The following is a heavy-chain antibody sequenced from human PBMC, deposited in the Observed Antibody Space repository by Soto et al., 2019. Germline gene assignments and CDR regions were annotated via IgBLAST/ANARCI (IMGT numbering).Heavy chain of an antibody. J-gene: IGHJ4*02. Sequence: GGSLRLSCAASGFTFSSYWMSWVRQAPGKGLEWVANIKQDGSEKYYVDSVKGRFTISRDNAKNSLYLQMNSLRAEDTAVYYCAREEYSSSSPELYFDYWGQGTLVTVSS. D-gene: IGHD6-6*01. CDR3: AREEYSSSSPELYFDY. V-gene: IGHV3-7*01. CDR1: GFTFSSYW. CDR2: IKQDGSEK.